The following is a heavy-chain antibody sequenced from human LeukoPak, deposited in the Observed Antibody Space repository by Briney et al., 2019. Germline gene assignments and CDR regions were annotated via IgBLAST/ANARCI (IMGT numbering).Heavy chain of an antibody. V-gene: IGHV3-53*01. Sequence: PGGSLRLSCAASGFTFSSFWMSWVRQVPGRGLEWVSVIYSGGSTNYADSVKGRFTISRDSSKNTVYLQMNSLRDEDTAVYYCARAQFRYGDLSQFDRWGQGTRVTVSS. CDR1: GFTFSSFW. D-gene: IGHD4-17*01. CDR2: IYSGGST. J-gene: IGHJ4*02. CDR3: ARAQFRYGDLSQFDR.